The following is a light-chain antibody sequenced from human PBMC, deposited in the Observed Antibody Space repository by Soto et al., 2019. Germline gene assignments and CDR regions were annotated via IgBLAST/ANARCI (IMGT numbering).Light chain of an antibody. CDR2: DAS. V-gene: IGKV1-5*01. CDR1: QSISSW. Sequence: DIQMTQSPSTLSASVGDRVTITCRASQSISSWLAWYQQKPGKAPKLLINDASSLESGVPSRFSGSGSGTEFTLTISSLQPDDFATYYCQQYNSYSGWTFGQGTKVDIK. J-gene: IGKJ1*01. CDR3: QQYNSYSGWT.